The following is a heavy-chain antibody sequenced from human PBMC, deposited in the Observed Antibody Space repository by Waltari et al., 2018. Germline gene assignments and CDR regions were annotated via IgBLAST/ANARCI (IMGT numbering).Heavy chain of an antibody. CDR3: AKDAFGNTYLDY. J-gene: IGHJ4*02. CDR2: TWSDGSVE. V-gene: IGHV3-33*03. CDR1: GFSLPSYG. D-gene: IGHD3-10*01. Sequence: QVQLVESGGGLVQPGKSLRLSCFASGFSLPSYGMHWVRQTPGRGLEWVALTWSDGSVEYYADSVRGRFTVSRDNSKNILYLDMDSLRVDDTATYYCAKDAFGNTYLDYWGQGTLVTVSS.